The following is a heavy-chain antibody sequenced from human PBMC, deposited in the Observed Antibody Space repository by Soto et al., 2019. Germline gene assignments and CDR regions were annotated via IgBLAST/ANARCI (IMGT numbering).Heavy chain of an antibody. D-gene: IGHD3-3*02. J-gene: IGHJ4*02. CDR1: GFTFSSYA. CDR2: ISGSGGST. V-gene: IGHV3-23*01. Sequence: GGSLRLSCAASGFTFSSYAMNWVRQAPGKGLEWVSAISGSGGSTYYADSVKGRFTISRDNSKNTLNLQMNSLKAEDTAVYYCAKDIAFYFDYWGQGTLVTVSS. CDR3: AKDIAFYFDY.